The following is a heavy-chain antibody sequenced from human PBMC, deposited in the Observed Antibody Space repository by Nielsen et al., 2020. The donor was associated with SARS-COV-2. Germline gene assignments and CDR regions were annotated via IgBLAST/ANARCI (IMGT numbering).Heavy chain of an antibody. J-gene: IGHJ4*02. V-gene: IGHV3-21*01. D-gene: IGHD1-1*01. CDR3: AREGGNYNGYERVFDL. Sequence: SVKGRFTISRDNAKNSLYLQMNSLTAEDTGVYFCAREGGNYNGYERVFDLWGQGALVTVSS.